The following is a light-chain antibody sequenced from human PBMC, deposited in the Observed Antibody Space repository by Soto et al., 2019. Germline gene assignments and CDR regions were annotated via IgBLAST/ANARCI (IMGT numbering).Light chain of an antibody. CDR3: GTWDSSLGAAV. J-gene: IGLJ7*01. CDR2: ENN. Sequence: QSVLTQPPSVSAAPGQKVTISCSGSSSNIGNNYVSWYQQLPGTAPKLLIYENNKRPSGIPDRFSGSKSGTSATLGITGLQTGDAADYYCGTWDSSLGAAVFGGGTQLTVL. CDR1: SSNIGNNY. V-gene: IGLV1-51*02.